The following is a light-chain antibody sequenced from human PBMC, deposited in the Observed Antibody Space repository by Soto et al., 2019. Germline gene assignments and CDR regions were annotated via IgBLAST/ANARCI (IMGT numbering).Light chain of an antibody. V-gene: IGKV2-28*01. CDR3: MQALQTPWT. J-gene: IGKJ1*01. CDR2: LGS. CDR1: QSLLHSNGYNY. Sequence: DIVMTQSPLSLPVTPGEPASISCRSSQSLLHSNGYNYLDWYLQKPGQSPQLLIYLGSNRASGVPGRFSGSGSGTDFTLKIRRVEAEDVGVYYCMQALQTPWTFGQGTKVEIK.